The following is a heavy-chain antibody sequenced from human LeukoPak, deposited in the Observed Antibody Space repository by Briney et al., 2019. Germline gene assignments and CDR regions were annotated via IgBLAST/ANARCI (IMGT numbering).Heavy chain of an antibody. CDR3: ARVSSLITMVRGVRYYYMDV. Sequence: GGSLRLSCAASGFTFSSYSMNWVRQAPGKGLEWVSSISSSSSYIYYADSVKGRFTISRDNAKNSLYLQMNSLRAEDTAVYYCARVSSLITMVRGVRYYYMDVWGKGTTVTVSS. CDR1: GFTFSSYS. D-gene: IGHD3-10*01. J-gene: IGHJ6*03. CDR2: ISSSSSYI. V-gene: IGHV3-21*01.